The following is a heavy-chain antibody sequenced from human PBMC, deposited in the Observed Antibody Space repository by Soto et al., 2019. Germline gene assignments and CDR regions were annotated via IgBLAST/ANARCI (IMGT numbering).Heavy chain of an antibody. Sequence: SVKVSCKASGFTFTSSAVQWVRQARGQRLEWIGWIVVGSGNTNYAQKFQERVTITRDMSTSTAYMELSSLRSEDTAVYYCAAGAPYYYDSSGYYSEYYYGMDVWGQGTTVTVSS. CDR2: IVVGSGNT. J-gene: IGHJ6*02. D-gene: IGHD3-22*01. CDR1: GFTFTSSA. V-gene: IGHV1-58*01. CDR3: AAGAPYYYDSSGYYSEYYYGMDV.